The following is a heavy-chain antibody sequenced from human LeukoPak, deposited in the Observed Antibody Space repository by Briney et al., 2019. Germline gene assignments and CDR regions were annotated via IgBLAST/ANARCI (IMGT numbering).Heavy chain of an antibody. V-gene: IGHV1-2*02. J-gene: IGHJ3*02. CDR2: INTNSGGT. CDR3: ARAPRITMIVVAKCAFDI. CDR1: GYTFTGYY. Sequence: GASLKASCKASGYTFTGYYIHWVRQAPGQGLEWMGWINTNSGGTNHAQKFQGRVTMTRDTSISTAYMELSRLRSDDTAVYYCARAPRITMIVVAKCAFDIWGQGTMVTVSS. D-gene: IGHD3-22*01.